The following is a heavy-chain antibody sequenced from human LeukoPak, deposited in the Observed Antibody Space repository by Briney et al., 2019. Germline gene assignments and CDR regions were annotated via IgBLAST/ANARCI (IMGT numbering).Heavy chain of an antibody. CDR2: FSGSGDVTYYAT. CDR1: GFTFTNYA. D-gene: IGHD3-10*01. Sequence: SGGSLRLSCAASGFTFTNYAMNWVRQAPGKGLEWVSSFSGSGDVTYYATYYADSVKGRFTISRDNSKNTLYLQMNSLRAEDTAVYYCAKGMLDSGNSYCPFDYWGQGTLVTVSS. CDR3: AKGMLDSGNSYCPFDY. J-gene: IGHJ4*02. V-gene: IGHV3-23*01.